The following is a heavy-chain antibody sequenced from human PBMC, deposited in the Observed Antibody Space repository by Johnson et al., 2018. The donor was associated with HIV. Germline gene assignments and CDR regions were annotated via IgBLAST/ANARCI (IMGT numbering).Heavy chain of an antibody. D-gene: IGHD1-26*01. CDR3: ARPMGAVDECDAFDI. V-gene: IGHV3-30*04. J-gene: IGHJ3*02. Sequence: QVQLVESGGGVVQPGRSLRLSCVASGFTFSSYAFHWVRQAPAKGLEWVAFISYDGSDKYYADSVKGRLTISRDSSKNTLYLQMNSLRAEDTAVYYCARPMGAVDECDAFDIWGQGTVVTVSS. CDR2: ISYDGSDK. CDR1: GFTFSSYA.